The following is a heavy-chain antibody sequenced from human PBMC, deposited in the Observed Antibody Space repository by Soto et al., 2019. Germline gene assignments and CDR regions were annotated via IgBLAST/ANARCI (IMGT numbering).Heavy chain of an antibody. D-gene: IGHD3-10*01. V-gene: IGHV3-30*03. J-gene: IGHJ4*02. Sequence: QVQLVESGGGVVQPGRSLRLSCGASGFTFNNYGMQWVRQAPGKGLEWVALISYDGSNKYYADSVKGRFTISRDNSKNPLYHKINRRRPEDTAVFFFFGGQSFGDYGGQGPLVPAPS. CDR3: FGGQSFGDY. CDR1: GFTFNNYG. CDR2: ISYDGSNK.